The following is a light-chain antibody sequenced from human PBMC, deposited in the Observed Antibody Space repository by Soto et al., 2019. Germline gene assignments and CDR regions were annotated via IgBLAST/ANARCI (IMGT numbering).Light chain of an antibody. CDR1: QSVSSN. CDR2: GAS. J-gene: IGKJ1*01. V-gene: IGKV3-20*01. Sequence: EIVLTQSPGTLSLSPGERATLSCRASQSVSSNLAWYQQKPGQAPRLLIYGASSRATGIPDRFSGSGSGTDFTLTISRLEPEDSAVHYCQQYGSSPTWTFGQGTKVDIK. CDR3: QQYGSSPTWT.